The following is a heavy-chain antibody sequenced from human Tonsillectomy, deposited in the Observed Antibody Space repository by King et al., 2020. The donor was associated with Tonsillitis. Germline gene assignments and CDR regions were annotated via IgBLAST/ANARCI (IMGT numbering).Heavy chain of an antibody. CDR3: AKVLGYSSIIHTSSTYFDY. V-gene: IGHV3-23*04. Sequence: DVQLVESGGGVVQPGGSLRLSCAASGFTFSSYAMNWVRQPSGKGLEWVSGVSGSGGSTFYADSVKGRFTISRDNSKNTVYLQMNSLRAEDTAVYYCAKVLGYSSIIHTSSTYFDYWGQGILVTVSS. J-gene: IGHJ4*02. CDR1: GFTFSSYA. D-gene: IGHD6-13*01. CDR2: VSGSGGST.